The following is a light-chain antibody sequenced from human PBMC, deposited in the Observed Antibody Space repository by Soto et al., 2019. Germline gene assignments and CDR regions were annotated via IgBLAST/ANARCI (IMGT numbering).Light chain of an antibody. Sequence: QSALTQPRSVSGSPGQSVTISCNGSSSDVGGSKFVSWYQQHPVKAPKLVIYDVTKRPSGVPDRFSGSKSGNTASLTISGLQADDEADYYCCSYAGNSLWVFGAGTKLTVL. V-gene: IGLV2-11*01. CDR2: DVT. CDR3: CSYAGNSLWV. J-gene: IGLJ3*02. CDR1: SSDVGGSKF.